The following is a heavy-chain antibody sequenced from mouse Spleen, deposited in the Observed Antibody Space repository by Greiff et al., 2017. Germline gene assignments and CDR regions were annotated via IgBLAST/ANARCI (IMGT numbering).Heavy chain of an antibody. CDR3: ARHAVSMPFDY. J-gene: IGHJ2*01. D-gene: IGHD2-3*01. CDR1: GFTFSSYT. V-gene: IGHV5-12-2*01. CDR2: ISNGGGST. Sequence: EVHLVESGGGLVQPGGSLKLSCAASGFTFSSYTMSWVRQTPEKRLEWVAYISNGGGSTYYPDTVKGRFTISRDNAKNTLYLQMSSLKSEDTAMYYCARHAVSMPFDYWGQGTTLTVSS.